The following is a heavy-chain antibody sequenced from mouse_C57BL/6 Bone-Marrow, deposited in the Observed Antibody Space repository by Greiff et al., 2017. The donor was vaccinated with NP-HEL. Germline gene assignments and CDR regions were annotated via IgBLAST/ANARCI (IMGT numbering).Heavy chain of an antibody. J-gene: IGHJ2*01. CDR3: AIGIVRRGDFDY. CDR1: GFNIKDDY. V-gene: IGHV14-4*01. D-gene: IGHD2-14*01. Sequence: VQLKQSGAELVRPGASVKLSCTASGFNIKDDYMHWVKQRPEQGLEWIGWIDPENGDTEYASKFQGKATITADTSSNTAYLQLSSLTSEDTAVYYCAIGIVRRGDFDYWGQGTTLTVSS. CDR2: IDPENGDT.